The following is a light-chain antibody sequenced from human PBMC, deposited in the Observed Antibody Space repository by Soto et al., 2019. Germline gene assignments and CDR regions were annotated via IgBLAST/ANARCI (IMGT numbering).Light chain of an antibody. Sequence: DIQMTQSPSSLSASVGDRVTITCQASQDISNYLNWYQQKPGKAPKLLIYDASNLERGVPSRFSGSGSWPDCTFTISCLQAEDIATYYCQQDDTFPPTFGGGTKVEIK. V-gene: IGKV1-33*01. CDR1: QDISNY. J-gene: IGKJ4*01. CDR2: DAS. CDR3: QQDDTFPPT.